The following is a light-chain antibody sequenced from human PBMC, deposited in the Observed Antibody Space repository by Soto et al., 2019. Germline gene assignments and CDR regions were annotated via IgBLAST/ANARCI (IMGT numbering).Light chain of an antibody. CDR1: QSVSSS. CDR2: DAS. CDR3: QQRSNCPPALT. V-gene: IGKV3-11*01. Sequence: EIVLTQSPATLSLSPGERATLSCRASQSVSSSLAWYQQKPGQAPTLLIYDASNRATGIPARFSGSGSGTDFTLTISSLEPEDVAVEYCQQRSNCPPALTFGGGTKVESK. J-gene: IGKJ4*01.